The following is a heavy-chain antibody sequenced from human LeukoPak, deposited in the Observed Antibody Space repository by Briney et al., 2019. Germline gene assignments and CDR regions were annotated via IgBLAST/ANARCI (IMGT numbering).Heavy chain of an antibody. CDR1: GFTFSTYG. J-gene: IGHJ4*02. CDR2: ISSSGSTI. CDR3: ARDGSTGGYFDY. D-gene: IGHD7-27*01. Sequence: GGSLRLSCAASGFTFSTYGMNWVRQAPGKGLEWVSYISSSGSTIYYADSVKGRFTISRDNAKNSLYLQMNSLRAEDTAVYYCARDGSTGGYFDYWGQGTLVTVSS. V-gene: IGHV3-48*04.